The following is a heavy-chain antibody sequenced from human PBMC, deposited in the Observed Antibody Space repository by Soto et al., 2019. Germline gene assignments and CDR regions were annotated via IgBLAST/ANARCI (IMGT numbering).Heavy chain of an antibody. D-gene: IGHD4-4*01. CDR1: GGSISSGGYS. V-gene: IGHV4-30-2*01. CDR3: ARAYDYSSNWFDP. CDR2: IYHSGST. J-gene: IGHJ5*02. Sequence: PSETLSLTCAVSGGSISSGGYSWSWIRQPPGKGLEWIGYIYHSGSTNYNPSLKSRVTISVDKSKNQFSLKLSSVTAADTAVYYCARAYDYSSNWFDPWGQGTLVTVS.